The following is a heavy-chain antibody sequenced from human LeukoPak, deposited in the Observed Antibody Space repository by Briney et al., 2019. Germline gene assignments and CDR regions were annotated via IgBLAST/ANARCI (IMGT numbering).Heavy chain of an antibody. J-gene: IGHJ4*02. V-gene: IGHV3-21*01. CDR3: ARSPPVVYAIGPNDY. Sequence: PGGSLRLSCAASGFTFSSYSMNWVRQAPGKGLEWVSSISSSSSYIYYADSVKGRFTISRDNAKNSLYLQMNSLRAEDTAVYYCARSPPVVYAIGPNDYWGQGTLVTVSS. D-gene: IGHD2-8*02. CDR1: GFTFSSYS. CDR2: ISSSSSYI.